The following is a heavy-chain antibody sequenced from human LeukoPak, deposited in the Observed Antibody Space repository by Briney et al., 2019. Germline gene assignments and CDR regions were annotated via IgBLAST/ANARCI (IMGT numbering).Heavy chain of an antibody. CDR1: GGSISSYS. Sequence: SETLSLTCTVSGGSISSYSWSWIRQPPGKGLEWIGYISYSGSTNYNSSLKSRVTISVDTSKNQFSLKLSSVTAADTAVYYCARQPNWFDPWGQGTLVTVSS. CDR3: ARQPNWFDP. V-gene: IGHV4-59*08. CDR2: ISYSGST. J-gene: IGHJ5*02.